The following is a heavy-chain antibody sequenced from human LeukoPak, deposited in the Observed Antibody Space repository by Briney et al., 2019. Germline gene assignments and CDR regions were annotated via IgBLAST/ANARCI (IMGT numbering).Heavy chain of an antibody. Sequence: GGSLRLSCAASGFTFSSYAMSWVRQAPGNGLEWVSAISGSGGSTYYADSVKGRFTISRDNSKNTLYLQMNSLRAEDTAVYYCERFVDYPDFDYWGQGTLVTVSS. D-gene: IGHD4-11*01. V-gene: IGHV3-23*01. CDR3: ERFVDYPDFDY. CDR2: ISGSGGST. CDR1: GFTFSSYA. J-gene: IGHJ4*02.